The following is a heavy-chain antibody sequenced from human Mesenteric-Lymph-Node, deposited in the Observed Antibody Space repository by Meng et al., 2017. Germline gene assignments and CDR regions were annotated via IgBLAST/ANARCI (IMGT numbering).Heavy chain of an antibody. CDR2: IHHSGSA. V-gene: IGHV4-30-4*01. J-gene: IGHJ4*02. CDR3: ASFDHIPRRNYFDY. Sequence: QGPLQESGPGLVEPSQTLSLTCTVSGGSMSSGNYYWSWIRQPPGKGLEWIGYIHHSGSAYYNPSLKSRVSTSVDTSKNQFSLNLNSMTAADTAVYYCASFDHIPRRNYFDYWGQGTLVTVSS. CDR1: GGSMSSGNYY. D-gene: IGHD2-21*01.